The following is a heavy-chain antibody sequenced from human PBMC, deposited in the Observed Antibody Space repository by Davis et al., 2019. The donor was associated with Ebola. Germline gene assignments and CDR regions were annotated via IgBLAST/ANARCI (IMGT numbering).Heavy chain of an antibody. CDR1: GFTFSSYW. CDR3: AKGGGTSSSDFRRT. CDR2: INSGGGLT. Sequence: GESLKISCAASGFTFSSYWMHWVRQAPGKGLVWVSRINSGGGLTTYADSVKGRFTISRDNAKNTLYLQMNSLRAEDTAVYYCAKGGGTSSSDFRRTWGQGTLVTVSS. V-gene: IGHV3-74*03. D-gene: IGHD6-6*01. J-gene: IGHJ5*02.